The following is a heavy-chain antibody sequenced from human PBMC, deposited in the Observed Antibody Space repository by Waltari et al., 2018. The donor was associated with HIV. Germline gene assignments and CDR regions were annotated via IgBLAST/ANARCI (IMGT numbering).Heavy chain of an antibody. CDR3: VKDGASTIFGVLNGMDV. V-gene: IGHV3-9*01. Sequence: EVQLVESGGGSVQPGGSLRLSCTDSGITFEAYAMNWVRQPPGDGREWFSGISWNSGDLAYADSVKGRFTISRDNTKNSLFLQMNSVRVEDTALYYCVKDGASTIFGVLNGMDVWGQGTTVTVSS. J-gene: IGHJ6*02. D-gene: IGHD3-3*01. CDR1: GITFEAYA. CDR2: ISWNSGDL.